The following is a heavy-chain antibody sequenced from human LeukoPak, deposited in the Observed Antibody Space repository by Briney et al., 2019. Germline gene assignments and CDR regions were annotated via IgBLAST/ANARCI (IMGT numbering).Heavy chain of an antibody. CDR1: GFTFSSFG. V-gene: IGHV3-30*18. D-gene: IGHD1-26*01. CDR3: AKDHSDSGRAFEY. Sequence: GRSLTLSCAASGFTFSSFGMHWVRQAPGKGLEWVAIISHDGRSKYYADSVKGRFTVSRDSSRDTLYLQMNSVRPDDTAVYYCAKDHSDSGRAFEYWGRGTLVTVSS. CDR2: ISHDGRSK. J-gene: IGHJ4*02.